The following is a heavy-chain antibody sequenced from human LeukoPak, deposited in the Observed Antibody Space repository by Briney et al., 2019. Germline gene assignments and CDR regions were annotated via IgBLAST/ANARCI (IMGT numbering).Heavy chain of an antibody. CDR2: IRSKANSYAT. V-gene: IGHV3-73*01. D-gene: IGHD3-10*01. CDR1: GFTFSGSA. Sequence: GGSLRLSCAASGFTFSGSAMHWVRQASGKGLEWVGRIRSKANSYATAYAASVKGRFTISRDDSKNTAYLQMNSLRAEDTAVYYCARCIMEFGEPVDYWGQGTLVTVSS. CDR3: ARCIMEFGEPVDY. J-gene: IGHJ4*02.